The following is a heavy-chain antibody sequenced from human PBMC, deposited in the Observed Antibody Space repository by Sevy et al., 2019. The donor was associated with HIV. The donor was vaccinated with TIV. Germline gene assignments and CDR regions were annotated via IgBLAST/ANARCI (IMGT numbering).Heavy chain of an antibody. J-gene: IGHJ4*02. CDR3: ARDAHYCSGGSCYSIAPDY. Sequence: GGSLRLSCAASGFTFSSYGMHWVRQAPGKGLEWVAVIWYGGSNKYYADSVKGRFTISRDNSKNMLYLQMNSLGAEDMAVYYCARDAHYCSGGSCYSIAPDYWGQGTLVTVSS. V-gene: IGHV3-33*01. D-gene: IGHD2-15*01. CDR2: IWYGGSNK. CDR1: GFTFSSYG.